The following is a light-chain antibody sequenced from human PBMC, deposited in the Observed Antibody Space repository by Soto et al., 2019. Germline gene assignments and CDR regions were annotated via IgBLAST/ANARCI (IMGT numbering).Light chain of an antibody. CDR2: GTS. Sequence: DIVLTQSPGTLSVSPGERATLSCRASQTISSNYLAWYQQKPGQPPILLIYGTSSRATGLPDRFSGSGSGTDFTLTISRLEPEDSSIYYCQQYISWTFGQGTKVEIK. J-gene: IGKJ1*01. V-gene: IGKV3-20*01. CDR1: QTISSNY. CDR3: QQYISWT.